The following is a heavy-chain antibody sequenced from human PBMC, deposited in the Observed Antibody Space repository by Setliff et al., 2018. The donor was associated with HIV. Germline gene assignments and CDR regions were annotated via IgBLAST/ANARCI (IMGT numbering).Heavy chain of an antibody. V-gene: IGHV4-39*01. J-gene: IGHJ4*02. CDR2: IYYSGST. CDR1: GASIDYSNYY. Sequence: SETLSLTCAVSGASIDYSNYYWGWIRQPPGKGLEWIGSIYYSGSTYYNPSLKSRVTISVDTSKNQFSLNLSSVTAADTAVYYCIIAYSSGWLAPMGFDSWGQGTLVTVSS. D-gene: IGHD6-19*01. CDR3: IIAYSSGWLAPMGFDS.